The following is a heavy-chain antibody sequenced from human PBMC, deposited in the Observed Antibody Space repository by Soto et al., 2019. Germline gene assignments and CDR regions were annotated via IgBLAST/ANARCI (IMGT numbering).Heavy chain of an antibody. CDR3: ARVSWPLGWFDP. CDR1: GHTFTGYY. D-gene: IGHD2-15*01. CDR2: INPNSGGT. Sequence: ASVKVSCKASGHTFTGYYMHWVRQAPGQGLEWMGWINPNSGGTNYAQKFQGRVTMTRDTSISTAYMELSRLRSDDTAVYYCARVSWPLGWFDPWGQGTLVTVSS. J-gene: IGHJ5*02. V-gene: IGHV1-2*02.